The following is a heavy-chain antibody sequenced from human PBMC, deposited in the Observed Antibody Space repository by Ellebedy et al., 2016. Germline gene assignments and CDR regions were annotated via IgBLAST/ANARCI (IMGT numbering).Heavy chain of an antibody. CDR2: INPNNGGR. J-gene: IGHJ4*02. Sequence: ASVKVSCKASGYIFTGYFMHWVRQAPGQGLEWMGWINPNNGGRKYAQQFQGRVTMTRDTSISTAYMELSRLRSDGTAVYYCARDSTAFDYWGQGTLVTVSS. CDR3: ARDSTAFDY. D-gene: IGHD2/OR15-2a*01. V-gene: IGHV1-2*02. CDR1: GYIFTGYF.